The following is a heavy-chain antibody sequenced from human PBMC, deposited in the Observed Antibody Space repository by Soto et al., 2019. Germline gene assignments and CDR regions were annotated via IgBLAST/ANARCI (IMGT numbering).Heavy chain of an antibody. CDR1: GFTFSSYG. CDR2: IWYDGSNK. V-gene: IGHV3-33*01. J-gene: IGHJ6*02. Sequence: PGGSLRLSCAASGFTFSSYGMHWARQAPGKGLEWVAVIWYDGSNKYYADSVKGRFTISRDNSKNTLYLQMNSLRAEDTAVYYCARSAKWLEAYYYYYGMDVWGQGTTVTVSS. CDR3: ARSAKWLEAYYYYYGMDV. D-gene: IGHD6-19*01.